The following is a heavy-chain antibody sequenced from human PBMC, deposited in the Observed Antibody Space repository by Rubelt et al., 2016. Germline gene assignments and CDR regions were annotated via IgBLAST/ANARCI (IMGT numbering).Heavy chain of an antibody. V-gene: IGHV4-34*02. CDR1: GASFGDYY. CDR3: ARDSLTQLKGVPLDS. CDR2: VNSDGLT. D-gene: IGHD1-1*01. J-gene: IGHJ4*02. Sequence: QLQQGGARILKPSETLSLTCDLHGASFGDYYWAWIRQSPHKGLEWIGEVNSDGLTNYSPSFEGRFTLFVDTSKSQFFLMLTSVTAADTATYYCARDSLTQLKGVPLDSWGQGTPVSVSS.